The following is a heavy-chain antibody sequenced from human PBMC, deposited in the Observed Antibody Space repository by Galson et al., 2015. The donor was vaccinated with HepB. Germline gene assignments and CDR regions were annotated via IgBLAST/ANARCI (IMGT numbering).Heavy chain of an antibody. CDR2: ISSGSSYI. CDR1: GLTFYRYN. D-gene: IGHD2-21*01. Sequence: SLRLSCAASGLTFYRYNVNWVRQAPGKGLEWVASISSGSSYIYYADSVKGRFTISRDNTKNSVSLQMNSLRAEDTAVYYSARESHCGGYICYFDYWGQGTLVTVSS. V-gene: IGHV3-21*01. J-gene: IGHJ4*02. CDR3: ARESHCGGYICYFDY.